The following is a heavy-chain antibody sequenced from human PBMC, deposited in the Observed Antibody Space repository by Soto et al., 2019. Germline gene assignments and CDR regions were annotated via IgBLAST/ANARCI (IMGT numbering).Heavy chain of an antibody. D-gene: IGHD3-22*01. Sequence: ASVKVSCKASGYTFTSYGISWVRQAPGQGLEWMGWISAYNGNTNYAQKLQGRVTMTTDTSTSTAYMELRSLRSDDTAVYYCARDQPDYYDSSGYIDYWGQGTLVTVSS. CDR1: GYTFTSYG. CDR2: ISAYNGNT. CDR3: ARDQPDYYDSSGYIDY. J-gene: IGHJ4*02. V-gene: IGHV1-18*01.